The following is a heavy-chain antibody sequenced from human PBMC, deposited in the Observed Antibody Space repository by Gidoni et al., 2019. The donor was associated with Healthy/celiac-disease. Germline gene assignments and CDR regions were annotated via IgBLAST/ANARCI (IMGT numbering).Heavy chain of an antibody. V-gene: IGHV3-33*01. D-gene: IGHD2-15*01. CDR3: ARGEGLFDY. Sequence: QVQLVESGGGVVQPGRSLRLPCAASGFTFSSYGMHWVRQAPGKWLAWVAVMWYDGSNKYYSDYVKGRFTISRDNSKNTLYLQMNSLRAEDTAVYYCARGEGLFDYWGQGTLVTVSS. CDR2: MWYDGSNK. J-gene: IGHJ4*02. CDR1: GFTFSSYG.